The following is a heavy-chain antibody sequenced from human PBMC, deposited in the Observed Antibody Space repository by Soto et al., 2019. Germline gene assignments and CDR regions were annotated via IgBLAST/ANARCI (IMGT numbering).Heavy chain of an antibody. CDR1: GFTFSSYG. Sequence: QVQVVECGGGVVQPGRSLRLSYAASGFTFSSYGMHWVCQAPGNGLEWVAVIWYDGSNKYYADSVKGRFTISRDNSKKTLYMQMNCLRDEYTAVYYCARDHADCSGGSCSLSNCGQGTLVNVSS. J-gene: IGHJ4*02. CDR2: IWYDGSNK. D-gene: IGHD2-15*01. V-gene: IGHV3-33*01. CDR3: ARDHADCSGGSCSLSN.